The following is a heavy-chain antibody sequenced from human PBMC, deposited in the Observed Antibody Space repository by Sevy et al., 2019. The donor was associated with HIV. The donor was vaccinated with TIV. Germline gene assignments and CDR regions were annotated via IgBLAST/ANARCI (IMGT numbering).Heavy chain of an antibody. CDR3: AKELLGAAAAFYWYFDL. D-gene: IGHD6-13*01. CDR1: EFTFSSYA. J-gene: IGHJ2*01. V-gene: IGHV3-23*01. Sequence: GGSLRLSCAASEFTFSSYAMSWVRQAPGKGLEWVSAISGRGGSTYYADSVKGRFTISGDNSKNTQYLQMNSLRAEDTALYYCAKELLGAAAAFYWYFDLWGRGTLVTVSS. CDR2: ISGRGGST.